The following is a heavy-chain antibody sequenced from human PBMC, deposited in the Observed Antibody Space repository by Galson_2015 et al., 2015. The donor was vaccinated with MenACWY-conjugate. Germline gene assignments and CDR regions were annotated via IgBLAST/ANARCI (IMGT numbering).Heavy chain of an antibody. V-gene: IGHV4-39*01. CDR2: IHYCRTT. Sequence: SETLFLTFTVSGDSISSLHFYWGWIRQPPGGGLGWIAGIHYCRTTHYSPALKSRVTLSPDMSKKPFSLYLSSVSAADTAVYYCARLPRGIGMIVEGSWGQGILVTVSS. CDR3: ARLPRGIGMIVEGS. CDR1: GDSISSLHFY. J-gene: IGHJ5*02. D-gene: IGHD3-22*01.